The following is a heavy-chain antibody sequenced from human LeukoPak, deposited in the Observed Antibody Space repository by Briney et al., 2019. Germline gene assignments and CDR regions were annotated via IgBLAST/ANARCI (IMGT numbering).Heavy chain of an antibody. Sequence: SETLSLTCTVSGGSISSYYWSWIRQPPGKGLEWVGYIYDSGSTNYNHSLKSRVTISVDTSKNQFSLKLSSVTAADTAVYYCARINYYDSSAFDIWGQGTMVTVSS. V-gene: IGHV4-59*01. CDR2: IYDSGST. CDR3: ARINYYDSSAFDI. J-gene: IGHJ3*02. CDR1: GGSISSYY. D-gene: IGHD3-22*01.